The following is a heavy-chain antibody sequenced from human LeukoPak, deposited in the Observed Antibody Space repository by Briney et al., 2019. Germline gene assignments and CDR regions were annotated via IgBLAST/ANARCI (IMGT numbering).Heavy chain of an antibody. Sequence: GGSLRLSCAASGFTFSSYGMHWVRQAPGKGLEWVAFIRYDGSNKFYADSVKGRFTISRDNSKNTLYLQMNSLRAEDTAVYYCAKDSANYDFWSEDNWFDPWGQGTLVTVSS. V-gene: IGHV3-30*02. CDR2: IRYDGSNK. CDR3: AKDSANYDFWSEDNWFDP. CDR1: GFTFSSYG. D-gene: IGHD3-3*01. J-gene: IGHJ5*02.